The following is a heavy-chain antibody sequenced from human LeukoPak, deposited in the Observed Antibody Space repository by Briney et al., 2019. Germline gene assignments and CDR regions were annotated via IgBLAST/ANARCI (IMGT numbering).Heavy chain of an antibody. Sequence: PGGSLRLSCAASGFTFSRYYMGWVRQAPGKGLEWVANIKEDGSEKYFVDSVKGRFTISRDNAKNSMYLQMNSLRVEGTAVYYCARDAMRGGDFDYWGQGTLVTVSS. J-gene: IGHJ4*02. CDR2: IKEDGSEK. CDR1: GFTFSRYY. V-gene: IGHV3-7*01. D-gene: IGHD3-16*01. CDR3: ARDAMRGGDFDY.